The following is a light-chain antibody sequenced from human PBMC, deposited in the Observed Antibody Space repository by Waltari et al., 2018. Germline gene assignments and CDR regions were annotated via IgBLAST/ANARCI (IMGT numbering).Light chain of an antibody. CDR3: YSYAGSGTWV. Sequence: QSALTQPASVSGSPGQSITISCTGTSSDVGTYNFSSWYQQNPGKAPKPMIYEGNKRPSGVSNRFSGSKAGNTASLTISGLQAEDEADYYCYSYAGSGTWVFGGGTKLTVL. CDR2: EGN. J-gene: IGLJ3*02. V-gene: IGLV2-23*01. CDR1: SSDVGTYNF.